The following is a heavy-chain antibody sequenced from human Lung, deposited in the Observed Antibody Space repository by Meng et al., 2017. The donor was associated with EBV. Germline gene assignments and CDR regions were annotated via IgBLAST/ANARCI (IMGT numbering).Heavy chain of an antibody. CDR3: ARGATSVFDL. CDR1: ADSVSSSSAA. J-gene: IGHJ2*01. V-gene: IGHV6-1*01. CDR2: TYYRSKWYN. Sequence: QVPLQQSGPGLVNPSQTLSLTSVITADSVSSSSAAWTWIRQSPSRGLEWLGRTYYRSKWYNDYVVFVKSRITINPDTSKNQFSLQLNSVTPEDTAVYYCARGATSVFDLWGRGTLVTVSS.